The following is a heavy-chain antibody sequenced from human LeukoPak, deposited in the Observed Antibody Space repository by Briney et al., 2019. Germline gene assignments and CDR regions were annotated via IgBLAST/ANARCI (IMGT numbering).Heavy chain of an antibody. D-gene: IGHD2-2*01. V-gene: IGHV4-4*02. J-gene: IGHJ6*04. CDR3: ARDDHIVVVPAAMNSGGYYYYYGMDV. Sequence: SGTLSLTCAVSGGSISSSNWWSWVRQPPGKGLEWIGEIYHSGSTNYNPSLKSRVTTSVDKSKNQFSLKLSSVTAADTAVYYCARDDHIVVVPAAMNSGGYYYYYGMDVWGKGTTVTVSS. CDR1: GGSISSSNW. CDR2: IYHSGST.